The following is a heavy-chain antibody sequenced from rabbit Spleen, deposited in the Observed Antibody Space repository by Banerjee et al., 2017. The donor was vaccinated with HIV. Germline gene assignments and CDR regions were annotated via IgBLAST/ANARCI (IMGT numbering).Heavy chain of an antibody. V-gene: IGHV1S40*01. CDR3: ARFRYYGYGYAGYANL. D-gene: IGHD6-1*01. CDR2: IYGGSSGST. J-gene: IGHJ4*01. CDR1: GFSFSSSYY. Sequence: QSLEESGGDLVKPGASLTLTCTASGFSFSSSYYMCWVRQAPGKGLEWIACIYGGSSGSTYYASWAKGRFTISKTSSTTVTLQMTSLTAADTATYFCARFRYYGYGYAGYANLWGPGTLVTVS.